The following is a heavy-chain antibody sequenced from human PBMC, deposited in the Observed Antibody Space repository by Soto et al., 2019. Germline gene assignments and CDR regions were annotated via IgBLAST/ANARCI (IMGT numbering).Heavy chain of an antibody. CDR1: GFTLSSYW. V-gene: IGHV3-74*01. CDR2: INSDGSST. Sequence: PGGSLTLSCAASGFTLSSYWMQWVRQAQGKGLVWVSRINSDGSSTSYADSVKGRFTISRDNAKNTLYLQMNSLRAEDTAVYYCAREGCTNGVCSQVYYYYGMDVWGQGTTVTVSS. CDR3: AREGCTNGVCSQVYYYYGMDV. D-gene: IGHD2-8*01. J-gene: IGHJ6*02.